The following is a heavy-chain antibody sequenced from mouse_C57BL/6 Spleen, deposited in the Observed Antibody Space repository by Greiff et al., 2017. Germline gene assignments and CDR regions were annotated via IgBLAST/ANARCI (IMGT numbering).Heavy chain of an antibody. CDR2: INPGSGGT. J-gene: IGHJ1*03. V-gene: IGHV1-54*01. D-gene: IGHD1-1*01. CDR1: GYAFTNYS. CDR3: ARRKNYDGSSGDWYFDV. Sequence: QVQLQQSGAELVRPGTSVKVSCKASGYAFTNYSIEWVKQRPGQGLEWIGVINPGSGGTNYNEKFKGKATLTADKSSSTAYMQLSSLTSEDSAVYFCARRKNYDGSSGDWYFDVWGTGTTVTVSS.